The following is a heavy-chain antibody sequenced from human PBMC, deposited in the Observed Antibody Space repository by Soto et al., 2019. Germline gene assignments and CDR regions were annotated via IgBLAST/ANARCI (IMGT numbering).Heavy chain of an antibody. CDR3: ARLAVGATSWFDP. J-gene: IGHJ5*02. V-gene: IGHV5-51*01. CDR2: IYPGDSDT. D-gene: IGHD1-26*01. CDR1: VNIFGNSW. Sequence: GESLKISCKGSVNIFGNSWIAWVRQMPGKGLEWMGIIYPGDSDTRYSPSFQGQVTISADKSISTAYLQWSSLKASDTAMYYCARLAVGATSWFDPWGQGTLVTVSS.